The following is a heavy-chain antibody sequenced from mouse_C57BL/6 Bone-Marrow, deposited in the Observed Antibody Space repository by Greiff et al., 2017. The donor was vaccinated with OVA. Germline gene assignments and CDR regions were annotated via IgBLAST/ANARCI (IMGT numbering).Heavy chain of an antibody. J-gene: IGHJ1*03. CDR2: IDPENGDT. CDR3: TTRGWGVGRYFDV. CDR1: GFSITDDY. D-gene: IGHD3-3*01. Sequence: EVQLQQSGAELVRPGASVTLSCTASGFSITDDYMHWVKQRPEQGLEWIGWIDPENGDTEYASKFQGKATITADTSSNTAYLQLSSLTSEDTAVYYCTTRGWGVGRYFDVWGTGTTVTVSS. V-gene: IGHV14-4*01.